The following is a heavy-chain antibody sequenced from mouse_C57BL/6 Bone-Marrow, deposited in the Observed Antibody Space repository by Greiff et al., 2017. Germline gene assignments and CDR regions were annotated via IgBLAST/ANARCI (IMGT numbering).Heavy chain of an antibody. D-gene: IGHD1-1*01. V-gene: IGHV1-53*01. J-gene: IGHJ3*01. CDR3: ARRANGSSAWFAY. CDR1: GYTFTSYW. Sequence: VQLQQPGTELVKPGASVKLSCKASGYTFTSYWMHWVKQRPGQGLEWIGNINPSTGGTTYNEKFKSKATLTVDKSSSTAYMQLSSLTSEDSAVYYCARRANGSSAWFAYWGQGTLVTVSA. CDR2: INPSTGGT.